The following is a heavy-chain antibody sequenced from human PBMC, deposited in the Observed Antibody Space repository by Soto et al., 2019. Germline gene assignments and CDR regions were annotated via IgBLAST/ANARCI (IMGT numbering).Heavy chain of an antibody. CDR3: ARAGSYSNWFDP. D-gene: IGHD3-10*01. J-gene: IGHJ5*02. CDR1: GGTFSSYA. Sequence: SVKVSCKASGGTFSSYAISWVRQAPGQGLEWMGGIIPIFGTANYAQKFQGRVTITADESTSTAYMELSSLRSKDTAVYYCARAGSYSNWFDPWGQGTLVTVSS. V-gene: IGHV1-69*13. CDR2: IIPIFGTA.